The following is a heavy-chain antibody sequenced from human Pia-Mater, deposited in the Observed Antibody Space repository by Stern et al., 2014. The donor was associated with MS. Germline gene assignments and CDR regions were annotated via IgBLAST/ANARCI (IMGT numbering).Heavy chain of an antibody. CDR3: ARPSNSGLFLHH. J-gene: IGHJ1*01. D-gene: IGHD6-19*01. CDR2: IYPGDSQT. CDR1: GYNFTTYW. V-gene: IGHV5-51*01. Sequence: EVQLVESGAEVKKPGESLKISCKGSGYNFTTYWIAWVRQMPGRGLEWMGPIYPGDSQTSYSPSFQGHVTMSADTSISTAYLQWSSLKASDTAIYYCARPSNSGLFLHHWGQGTLVTVSS.